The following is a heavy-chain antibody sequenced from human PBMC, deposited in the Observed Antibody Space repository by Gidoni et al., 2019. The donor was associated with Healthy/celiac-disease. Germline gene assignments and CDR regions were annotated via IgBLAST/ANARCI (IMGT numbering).Heavy chain of an antibody. Sequence: QVQLQESGPGLVKPSQTLSLPCTLPGGSISSGSYYWGWIRQPAGKGLEWIGRIYTSGRTNYNPSLKSRVTISVDTSKNQFSLKLSSVTAADTAVYYCARVTAVAGPFDYWGQGTLVTVSS. V-gene: IGHV4-61*02. J-gene: IGHJ4*02. CDR3: ARVTAVAGPFDY. CDR1: GGSISSGSYY. CDR2: IYTSGRT. D-gene: IGHD6-19*01.